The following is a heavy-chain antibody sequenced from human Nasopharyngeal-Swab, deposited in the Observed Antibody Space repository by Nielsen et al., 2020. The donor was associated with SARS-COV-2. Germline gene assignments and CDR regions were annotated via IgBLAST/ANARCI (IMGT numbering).Heavy chain of an antibody. Sequence: SETLSLTCTVSGASISSFYWGWIRQPPGKGLEWIGYVYYSGSTNYNPSLKSRVTISVDTSKNQFSLKLSSVTAADTAVYYCARGPYYDFWSGYYDYYYYYMDVWGKGTTVTVSS. CDR3: ARGPYYDFWSGYYDYYYYYMDV. CDR2: VYYSGST. V-gene: IGHV4-59*01. J-gene: IGHJ6*03. CDR1: GASISSFY. D-gene: IGHD3-3*01.